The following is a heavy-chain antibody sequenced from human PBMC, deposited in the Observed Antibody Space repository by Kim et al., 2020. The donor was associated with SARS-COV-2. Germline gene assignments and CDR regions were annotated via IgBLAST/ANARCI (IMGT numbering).Heavy chain of an antibody. CDR3: ASALLPFYGMDV. Sequence: LSLTCAASGFTFSSYAMHWVRQAPGKGLEWVAVISYDGSNKYYADSVKGRFTISRDNSKNTLYLQMNSLRAEDTAVYYCASALLPFYGMDVWGQGTT. CDR1: GFTFSSYA. V-gene: IGHV3-30-3*01. J-gene: IGHJ6*02. CDR2: ISYDGSNK.